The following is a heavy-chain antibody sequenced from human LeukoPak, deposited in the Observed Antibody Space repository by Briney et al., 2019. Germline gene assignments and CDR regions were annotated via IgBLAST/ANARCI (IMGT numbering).Heavy chain of an antibody. D-gene: IGHD3-22*01. J-gene: IGHJ4*02. CDR3: AREIYYDSSGDTEDY. CDR2: INPNSGVT. CDR1: GYTFTGYY. Sequence: WASVTVSCKASGYTFTGYYIHWVRQAPGQGLEWMGWINPNSGVTNYAQKFQGRVTITRDTSISTAYMELSRLRSDDTAVYYCAREIYYDSSGDTEDYWGQGTLVTVSS. V-gene: IGHV1-2*02.